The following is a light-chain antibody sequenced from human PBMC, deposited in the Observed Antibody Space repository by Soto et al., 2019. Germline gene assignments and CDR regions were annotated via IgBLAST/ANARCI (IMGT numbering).Light chain of an antibody. V-gene: IGLV2-14*01. Sequence: QSALTQPASVSGSPGQSITISCTATSRDVGGYNYVSWYQQHPGKAPKLMIYEVNNRPSGVSNRFSGSKSGNTASLTISGLQAEDEADYYCSSYTSSSTYVVGTGTKVTVL. J-gene: IGLJ1*01. CDR2: EVN. CDR3: SSYTSSSTYV. CDR1: SRDVGGYNY.